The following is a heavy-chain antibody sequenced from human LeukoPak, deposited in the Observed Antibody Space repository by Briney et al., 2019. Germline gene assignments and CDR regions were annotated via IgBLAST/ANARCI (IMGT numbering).Heavy chain of an antibody. D-gene: IGHD2-15*01. CDR2: ISAGSTNK. V-gene: IGHV3-23*01. CDR1: GFTFSGYA. Sequence: GGSLRLSCAASGFTFSGYAMSWVRQAPGKGLGWVSSISAGSTNKYYTDAVKGRFTISRDNSKNTLYLQMNSLRAEDTAIYYCAKGKAVVGAAGPDYWGQGTLVTVSS. CDR3: AKGKAVVGAAGPDY. J-gene: IGHJ4*02.